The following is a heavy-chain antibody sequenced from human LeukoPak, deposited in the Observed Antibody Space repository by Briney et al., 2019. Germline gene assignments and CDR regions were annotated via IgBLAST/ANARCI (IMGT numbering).Heavy chain of an antibody. V-gene: IGHV1-2*02. CDR3: ARDLTGTTSGWFDP. CDR2: INPNSGGT. CDR1: GYTFTGYY. J-gene: IGHJ5*02. Sequence: GASVKVSCKASGYTFTGYYMHWVRQAPGQGLEWMGWINPNSGGTSYAQKFQGRVTMTRDTSISTAYMELSRLRSDDTAVYYCARDLTGTTSGWFDPWGQGTLVTVSS. D-gene: IGHD1-7*01.